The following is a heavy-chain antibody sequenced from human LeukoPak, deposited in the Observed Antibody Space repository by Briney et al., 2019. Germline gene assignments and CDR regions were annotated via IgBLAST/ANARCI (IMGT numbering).Heavy chain of an antibody. CDR1: GGSISSSSYY. CDR3: ARPKRCGGDCYMFDY. Sequence: PSETLPLTCTVSGGSISSSSYYWGWIRQPPGKVLEWIGSIYYSGSTYYNPSLKSRVTISVDTSKNQFSLKLSSVTAADTAVYYCARPKRCGGDCYMFDYWGQGTLVTVSS. CDR2: IYYSGST. V-gene: IGHV4-39*01. J-gene: IGHJ4*02. D-gene: IGHD2-21*02.